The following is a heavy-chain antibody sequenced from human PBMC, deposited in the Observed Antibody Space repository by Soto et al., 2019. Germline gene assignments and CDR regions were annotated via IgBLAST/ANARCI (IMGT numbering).Heavy chain of an antibody. CDR3: AAGAYYFDY. D-gene: IGHD3-10*01. CDR1: GFTFSSYW. Sequence: GGSLRLSCAASGFTFSSYWMSWVRQAPGKGLEWVAVIWYDGSNKYYADSVKGRFTISRGNSKNTLYLQMNSLRAEDTAVYYCAAGAYYFDYWGQGTLVTVSS. J-gene: IGHJ4*02. V-gene: IGHV3-33*08. CDR2: IWYDGSNK.